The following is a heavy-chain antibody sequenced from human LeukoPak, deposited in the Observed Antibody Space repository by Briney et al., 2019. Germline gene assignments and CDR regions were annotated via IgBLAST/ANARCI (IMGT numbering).Heavy chain of an antibody. CDR2: IYPGDSDT. V-gene: IGHV5-51*01. CDR1: GYNFTNYW. CDR3: ARLQATYYYYYYMDV. J-gene: IGHJ6*03. Sequence: GESLKISCKNSGYNFTNYWIVWVRQMPGKGLEWMGIIYPGDSDTRYSPYFQGQVTISADKSISTAYLQWSSLKASDTAMYYCARLQATYYYYYYMDVWGKGTTVTISS.